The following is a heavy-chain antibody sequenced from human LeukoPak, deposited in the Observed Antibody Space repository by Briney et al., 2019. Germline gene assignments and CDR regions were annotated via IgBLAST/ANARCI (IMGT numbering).Heavy chain of an antibody. J-gene: IGHJ6*02. CDR1: GGTFSSYA. Sequence: SVKVSCKASGGTFSSYAISWVRQAPGQGLEWIGGIIPIFGTANYAQKFQGRVTITADESTSTAYMELSSLRSEDTAVYYCARESEGVVVVPAATHGMDVWGQGTTVTVSS. CDR3: ARESEGVVVVPAATHGMDV. CDR2: IIPIFGTA. D-gene: IGHD2-2*01. V-gene: IGHV1-69*01.